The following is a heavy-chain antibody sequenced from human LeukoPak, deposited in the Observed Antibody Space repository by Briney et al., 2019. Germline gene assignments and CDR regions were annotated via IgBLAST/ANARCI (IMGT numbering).Heavy chain of an antibody. V-gene: IGHV4-31*03. CDR1: GGSISSGGYY. J-gene: IGHJ4*02. Sequence: SETLSLTCTVSGGSISSGGYYWSWIRQHPGKGLEWIGYIYYSGSTYYNPSLKSRVTISVDTSKNQFSLKLSSVTAADTAVYYCARGNDYYDSSGRPTFDYWGQGTLVTVSS. CDR2: IYYSGST. D-gene: IGHD3-22*01. CDR3: ARGNDYYDSSGRPTFDY.